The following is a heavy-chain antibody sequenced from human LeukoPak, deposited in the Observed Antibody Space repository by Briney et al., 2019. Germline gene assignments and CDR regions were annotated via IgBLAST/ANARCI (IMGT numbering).Heavy chain of an antibody. CDR2: LNPSGGST. CDR3: ARTLGGQLLWAYYYYYYMDV. V-gene: IGHV1-46*01. CDR1: GYTFTSYY. J-gene: IGHJ6*03. D-gene: IGHD2-2*01. Sequence: ASVKVSFKASGYTFTSYYMHWVRPAPGQGLGWMGILNPSGGSTSYAQKFQGRVTMTRDMSTSTVYMELRSLRSDDTAVYYCARTLGGQLLWAYYYYYYMDVWGKGTTVTVSS.